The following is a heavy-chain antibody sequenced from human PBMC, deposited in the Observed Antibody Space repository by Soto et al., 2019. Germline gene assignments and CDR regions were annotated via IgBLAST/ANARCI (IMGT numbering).Heavy chain of an antibody. CDR2: INPNSGGR. CDR3: ARAAARRSGYDYYYCYGLDD. CDR1: GYTFTGYY. J-gene: IGHJ6*02. V-gene: IGHV1-2*04. Sequence: ASVKVSCKASGYTFTGYYMHGVRQAPGQGLEGMGWINPNSGGRNYAQRFQGWVTNTRDTSISTAYMELSRLRYDDTVVYYCARAAARRSGYDYYYCYGLDDWGQGTTVTVSS. D-gene: IGHD5-12*01.